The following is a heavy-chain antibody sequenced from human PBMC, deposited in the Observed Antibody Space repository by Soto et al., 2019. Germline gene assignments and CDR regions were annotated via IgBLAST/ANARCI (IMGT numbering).Heavy chain of an antibody. V-gene: IGHV1-69*02. CDR3: ARRRYCGVDCYNKFYYGMDV. D-gene: IGHD2-21*02. CDR2: IIPVLGVT. Sequence: QVQLVQSGAEVRKPGSSVEVSCMASGSTFSSYTVNWVRQAPGQGLEWIGRIIPVLGVTHYARRFQGRVTSTADRSRKTXYXQLTSLTSEDTAVYYCARRRYCGVDCYNKFYYGMDVWGQGTTVTVSS. J-gene: IGHJ6*02. CDR1: GSTFSSYT.